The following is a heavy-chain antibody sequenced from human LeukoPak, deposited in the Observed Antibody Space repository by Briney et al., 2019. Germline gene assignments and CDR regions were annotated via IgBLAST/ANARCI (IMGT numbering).Heavy chain of an antibody. D-gene: IGHD3-16*01. CDR3: TKGGHLDY. J-gene: IGHJ4*02. V-gene: IGHV3-7*01. CDR2: MNEDGSEK. Sequence: PGGSLRLSCAASFTLSAYAMSWVRQAPGKGLEWVANMNEDGSEKNYLDSVKGRFTISRDNAKNSLYLQMNSLRVEDTATYYCTKGGHLDYWGQGTLVTVSS. CDR1: FTLSAYA.